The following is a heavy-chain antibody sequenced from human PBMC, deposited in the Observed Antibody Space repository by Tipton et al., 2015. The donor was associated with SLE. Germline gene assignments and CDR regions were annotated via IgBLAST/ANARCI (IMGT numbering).Heavy chain of an antibody. CDR3: ARTTIFGGHYYYYMDV. D-gene: IGHD3-3*01. J-gene: IGHJ6*03. Sequence: SRVTISVDTSKNQFSLKLSSVTAADTAVYYCARTTIFGGHYYYYMDVWGKGTTVTVSS. V-gene: IGHV4-59*01.